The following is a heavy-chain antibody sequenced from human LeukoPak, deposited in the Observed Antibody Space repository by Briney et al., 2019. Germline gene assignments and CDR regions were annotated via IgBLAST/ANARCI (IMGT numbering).Heavy chain of an antibody. D-gene: IGHD3-10*01. V-gene: IGHV3-23*01. J-gene: IGHJ4*02. CDR3: AKDILYLYGSGTGLAC. Sequence: GGSLRLSCAASGFTFSSYAMSWVRQAPGKGLEWVSAISGSGGSTYYADSVKGRCTIARDNSKHTLYLQMNSLRAEDTAVYYCAKDILYLYGSGTGLACWGEGTLVTVCS. CDR2: ISGSGGST. CDR1: GFTFSSYA.